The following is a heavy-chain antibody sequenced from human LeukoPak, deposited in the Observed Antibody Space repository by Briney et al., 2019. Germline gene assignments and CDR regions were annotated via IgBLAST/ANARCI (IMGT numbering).Heavy chain of an antibody. J-gene: IGHJ3*02. D-gene: IGHD2-2*01. CDR1: GGSISSSSYY. CDR3: ARGTHCSSTGCSDAFDI. Sequence: SETLSLTCTVSGGSISSSSYYWGWIRQPPGKGLEWIGSIYYNGSTYYNPSLKSRVTISVDTSKNQFSLKLSSVTAADTAVYYCARGTHCSSTGCSDAFDIWGQGTMVTVSS. V-gene: IGHV4-39*07. CDR2: IYYNGST.